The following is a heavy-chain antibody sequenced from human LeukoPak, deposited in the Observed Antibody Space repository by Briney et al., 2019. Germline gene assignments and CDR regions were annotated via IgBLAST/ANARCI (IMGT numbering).Heavy chain of an antibody. D-gene: IGHD3-22*01. J-gene: IGHJ4*02. CDR2: IYPGYSDT. Sequence: GESLKISCKGSGYSFTSYWIGWVRQMPGKGLEWMGIIYPGYSDTRYSPSFQGQVTITADKSINTAYLQWSSLKASDTAMHYCARHLYDSSGYYLFDYWGQGTLVTVSS. CDR1: GYSFTSYW. CDR3: ARHLYDSSGYYLFDY. V-gene: IGHV5-51*01.